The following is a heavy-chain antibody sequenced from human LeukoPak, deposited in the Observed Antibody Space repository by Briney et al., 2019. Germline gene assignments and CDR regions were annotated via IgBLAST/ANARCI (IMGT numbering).Heavy chain of an antibody. V-gene: IGHV1-69*04. Sequence: APVKVSCKASGGTFSSYAISWVRQAPGQGLEWMGRIIPILGIANYAQKFQGRVTITADKSTSTAYMELSSLRSEDTAVYYCARGSTESGGSALYYYYYMDVWGKRTTVTVSS. D-gene: IGHD2-15*01. CDR3: ARGSTESGGSALYYYYYMDV. CDR2: IIPILGIA. CDR1: GGTFSSYA. J-gene: IGHJ6*03.